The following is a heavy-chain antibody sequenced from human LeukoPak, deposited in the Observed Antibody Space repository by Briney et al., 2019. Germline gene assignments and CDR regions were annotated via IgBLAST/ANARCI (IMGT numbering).Heavy chain of an antibody. Sequence: GASVKVSCKASGYTFTSYGISWVRQAPGQGLEWMGWISAYNGNTNYAQKLQGRVTMTTDTSTSTAYMELRSLRSDDTAVYYCATTPTYYYGPGSQFDYWGQGTLVTVSS. CDR3: ATTPTYYYGPGSQFDY. CDR2: ISAYNGNT. D-gene: IGHD3-10*01. V-gene: IGHV1-18*01. J-gene: IGHJ4*02. CDR1: GYTFTSYG.